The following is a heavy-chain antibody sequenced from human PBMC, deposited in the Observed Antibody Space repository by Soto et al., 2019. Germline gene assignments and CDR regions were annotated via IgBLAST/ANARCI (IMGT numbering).Heavy chain of an antibody. CDR1: GGSISRGSYY. V-gene: IGHV4-31*03. D-gene: IGHD5-12*01. J-gene: IGHJ4*02. CDR3: VRGPEGYADPFES. Sequence: PSETLSLTCTVPGGSISRGSYYWAWIRQHPGKGLEWIGYINYWGSTQYNPSFKSRLTISLDTFKNHVSLQLTSVTTADSAVYYCVRGPEGYADPFESWGQGVLVTVSS. CDR2: INYWGST.